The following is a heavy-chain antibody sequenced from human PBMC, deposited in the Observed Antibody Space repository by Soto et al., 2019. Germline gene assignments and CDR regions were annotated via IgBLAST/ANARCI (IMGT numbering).Heavy chain of an antibody. CDR2: IYPGDSDT. J-gene: IGHJ4*02. D-gene: IGHD4-17*01. CDR1: GYSFTSYW. CDR3: ARSDYGGNLYYFDY. V-gene: IGHV5-51*01. Sequence: PGESLKISCQGSGYSFTSYWIAWVRQMPGKGLECMGIIYPGDSDTRYSPSLQGQVTISADKSTTYLQWSSLKASDTAMYYCARSDYGGNLYYFDYWGQGTLVTVS.